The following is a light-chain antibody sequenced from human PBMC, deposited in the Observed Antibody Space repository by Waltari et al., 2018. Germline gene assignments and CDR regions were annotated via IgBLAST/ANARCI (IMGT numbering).Light chain of an antibody. CDR3: QSADGSDVWV. CDR1: VLSTQY. V-gene: IGLV3-25*03. J-gene: IGLJ3*02. Sequence: YDLTQPPSVSVSPGQTARITCSGDVLSTQYGYWYQQRPGQAPVVVIYKDTERPSGSPERFSGSSSGTTVTLIISGAQAEDEADYYCQSADGSDVWVFGGGTKLTVL. CDR2: KDT.